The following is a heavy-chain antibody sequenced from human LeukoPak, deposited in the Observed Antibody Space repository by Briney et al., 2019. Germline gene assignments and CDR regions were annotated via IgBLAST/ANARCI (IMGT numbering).Heavy chain of an antibody. CDR2: IIPVLDMA. D-gene: IGHD2-2*03. CDR1: GDTFSTYG. CDR3: AKRKVDIVIFPAGWTGWFDR. V-gene: IGHV1-69*04. Sequence: GASVKVSCKASGDTFSTYGISWVRQAPGQGLEWMGRIIPVLDMANYAQKFQGRVTIIADKSTSTVYMELSSLRDEDTAVYYCAKRKVDIVIFPAGWTGWFDRWGQGTLVIVSS. J-gene: IGHJ5*02.